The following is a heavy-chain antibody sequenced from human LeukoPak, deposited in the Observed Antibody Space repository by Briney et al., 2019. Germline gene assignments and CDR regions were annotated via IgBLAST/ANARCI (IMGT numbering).Heavy chain of an antibody. CDR2: IYSGGST. V-gene: IGHV3-66*01. CDR3: AKSMDILTGYLWSLDY. CDR1: GFTVSNNY. Sequence: GGSLRLSCAASGFTVSNNYMSWVRQAPGKGLEWVSVIYSGGSTHYADSVKGRFTISRDNSKNTLHLQMNSLRAEDTAVYYCAKSMDILTGYLWSLDYWGQGTLVTVSS. D-gene: IGHD3-9*01. J-gene: IGHJ4*02.